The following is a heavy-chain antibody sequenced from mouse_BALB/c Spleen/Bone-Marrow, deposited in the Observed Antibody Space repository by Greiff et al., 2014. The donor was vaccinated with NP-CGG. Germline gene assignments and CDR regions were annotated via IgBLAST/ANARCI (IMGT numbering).Heavy chain of an antibody. CDR2: INPSNGGT. D-gene: IGHD2-14*01. CDR3: TRREYYRYDRAMDY. Sequence: VQLQQSGAELVKPGASVKLSCKASGYTFTSYYMYWVKQRPGQGLEWIGEINPSNGGTNFNEKFKSMATLTVDKPSSTAYMQLSSLTSEDSAVYYCTRREYYRYDRAMDYWGQGTSVTVSS. J-gene: IGHJ4*01. V-gene: IGHV1S81*02. CDR1: GYTFTSYY.